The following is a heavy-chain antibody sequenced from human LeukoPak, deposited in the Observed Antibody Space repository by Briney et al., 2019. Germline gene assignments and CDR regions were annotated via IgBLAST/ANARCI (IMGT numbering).Heavy chain of an antibody. Sequence: SETLSLTCTISGASIDSYYWSWIRQPPGKGLEWIGYIYYSGTTNYNPSLKRRVTISVDTSKNQFSLKLSSVTAADTAVYYCARRDDSSGYHKIFDYWGPGTLVTVSS. CDR1: GASIDSYY. J-gene: IGHJ4*02. V-gene: IGHV4-59*01. D-gene: IGHD3-22*01. CDR2: IYYSGTT. CDR3: ARRDDSSGYHKIFDY.